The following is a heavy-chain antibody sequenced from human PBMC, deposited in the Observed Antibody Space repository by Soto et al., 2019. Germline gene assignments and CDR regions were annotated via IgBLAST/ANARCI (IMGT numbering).Heavy chain of an antibody. D-gene: IGHD3-9*01. V-gene: IGHV4-39*01. CDR2: VNYRGNA. Sequence: QLQLQESGPGLVKPSETLSLTCSVSDDSINSDKYYWGWIRQPPGKGLEWIGSVNYRGNAYYNPSLQTRLTISLDTSKSQCSLKLNSVTAADSAVYFCARLEGLATISYYFDFWGPGALVTVSS. CDR3: ARLEGLATISYYFDF. J-gene: IGHJ4*02. CDR1: DDSINSDKYY.